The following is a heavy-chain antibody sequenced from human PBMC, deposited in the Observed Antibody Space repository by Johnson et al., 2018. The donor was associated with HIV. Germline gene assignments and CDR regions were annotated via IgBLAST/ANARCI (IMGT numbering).Heavy chain of an antibody. CDR3: ARSGTAVDGYSSSLGDAFDI. V-gene: IGHV3-7*04. CDR2: IKQDGSEK. Sequence: VQLVESGGGVVQPGRSLRLSCAASGFTFSSYWMSWVRQAPGKGLEWVANIKQDGSEKYYVDSVKGRFTISRDNAKNSLYLQMNSLRAEDTAVYYCARSGTAVDGYSSSLGDAFDIWGQGTMVTVSS. CDR1: GFTFSSYW. J-gene: IGHJ3*02. D-gene: IGHD6-13*01.